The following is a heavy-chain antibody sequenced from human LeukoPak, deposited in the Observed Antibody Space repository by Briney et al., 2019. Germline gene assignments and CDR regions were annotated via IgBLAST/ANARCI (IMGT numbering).Heavy chain of an antibody. CDR2: ISWNSGSI. J-gene: IGHJ6*02. D-gene: IGHD3-22*01. Sequence: PGGSLRLSCAASGFTFDDYAMHWVRQAPGKGLEWVSGISWNSGSIGYADSVKGRFTISRDNSKNTLYLQMNSLRAEDTAVYYCARVLTTYYYDSSGYLEIYGMDVWGQGTTVTVSS. CDR1: GFTFDDYA. V-gene: IGHV3-9*01. CDR3: ARVLTTYYYDSSGYLEIYGMDV.